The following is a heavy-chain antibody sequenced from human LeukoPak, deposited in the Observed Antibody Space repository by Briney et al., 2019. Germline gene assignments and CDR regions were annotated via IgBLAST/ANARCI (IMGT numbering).Heavy chain of an antibody. V-gene: IGHV4-4*09. CDR2: IYTSGST. J-gene: IGHJ6*03. CDR1: GGSISSYY. Sequence: SETLSLTCTVDGGSISSYYWSWIRHPPGNGLEWNGYIYTSGSTNYNPSLKSRVTISVDTSKNQFSLKLSSVTAADTAVYYCARLVSFWSGYGYYYYYYMDVWGKGTTVTVSS. CDR3: ARLVSFWSGYGYYYYYYMDV. D-gene: IGHD3-3*01.